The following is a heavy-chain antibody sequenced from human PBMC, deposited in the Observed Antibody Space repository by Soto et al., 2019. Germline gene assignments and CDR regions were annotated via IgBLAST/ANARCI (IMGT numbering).Heavy chain of an antibody. V-gene: IGHV3-21*06. CDR3: ARESEDLTSNFDY. J-gene: IGHJ4*02. Sequence: VGSLRLSCAPSGFTFSSYCMHWVRQAPGKGLEWVSSISSTTNYIYYGDSMKGRFTISRDNAKNSLYLEMNSLRAEDTAVYYCARESEDLTSNFDYWGQGTLVTVSS. CDR2: ISSTTNYI. CDR1: GFTFSSYC.